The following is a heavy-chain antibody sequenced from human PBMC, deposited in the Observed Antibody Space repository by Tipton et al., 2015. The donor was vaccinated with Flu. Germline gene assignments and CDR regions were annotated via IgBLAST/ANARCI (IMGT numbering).Heavy chain of an antibody. Sequence: TLSLTCTVSGASISSRSYYWGWIRQPPGKGLEWIGCIYSSGSTYYNPSLKSRVTISLDTSKNQFFLKLSSVTAADTAVYYCAREKDSSGSEYFQHWGQGTLVTVSS. J-gene: IGHJ1*01. D-gene: IGHD6-19*01. CDR3: AREKDSSGSEYFQH. CDR1: GASISSRSYY. V-gene: IGHV4-39*07. CDR2: IYSSGST.